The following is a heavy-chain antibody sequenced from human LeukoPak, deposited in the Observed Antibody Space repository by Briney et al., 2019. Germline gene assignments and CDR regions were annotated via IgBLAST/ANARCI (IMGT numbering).Heavy chain of an antibody. Sequence: GGSLRLSCAASGFTFSSYSMNWVRQAPGKGLEWVSSISDSSTYIFNADPVQGRFTISRDDAKNSLYLQMNSLRVEDTAVYYCVRVVYSSGGTCSYYFDYWGQGTLVTVSS. J-gene: IGHJ4*02. CDR2: ISDSSTYI. D-gene: IGHD2-15*01. CDR1: GFTFSSYS. V-gene: IGHV3-21*01. CDR3: VRVVYSSGGTCSYYFDY.